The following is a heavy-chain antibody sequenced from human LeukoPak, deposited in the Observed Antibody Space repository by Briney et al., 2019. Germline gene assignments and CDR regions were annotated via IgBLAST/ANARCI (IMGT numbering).Heavy chain of an antibody. J-gene: IGHJ4*02. V-gene: IGHV3-23*01. CDR1: GFTFSSYA. Sequence: QPGGSLRLSCAASGFTFSSYAMSWVRQAPGKGLEWVSAISGSGGSTYYADSVKGRFTISRDNSKNTRYLQMNSLRAEDTAVYYCAKGEEQYDSSGYYYVKDYFDYWGQGTLVTVSS. CDR2: ISGSGGST. D-gene: IGHD3-22*01. CDR3: AKGEEQYDSSGYYYVKDYFDY.